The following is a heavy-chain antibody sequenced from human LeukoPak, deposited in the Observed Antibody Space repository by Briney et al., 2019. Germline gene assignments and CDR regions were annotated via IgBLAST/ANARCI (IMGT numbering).Heavy chain of an antibody. V-gene: IGHV3-7*03. CDR3: ARSSYSSSSSV. CDR2: INQDGSQK. D-gene: IGHD6-6*01. Sequence: GGSLRLSCIASGFTFSNYWITWVRQAPGKGLDWAAHINQDGSQKLYVDSVKGRFTISRDNAKNSLYLQINSLRAEDTAVYYCARSSYSSSSSVWGQGTMVTVSS. J-gene: IGHJ3*01. CDR1: GFTFSNYW.